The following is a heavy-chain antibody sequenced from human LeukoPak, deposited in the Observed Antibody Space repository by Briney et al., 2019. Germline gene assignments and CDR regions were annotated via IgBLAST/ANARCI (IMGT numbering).Heavy chain of an antibody. J-gene: IGHJ4*02. V-gene: IGHV1-18*01. CDR1: GYIFTNYG. CDR3: ARDIATIQHQD. CDR2: ISAYSGNT. Sequence: GASVKVSCKASGYIFTNYGISWARQAPGQGLEWMGWISAYSGNTNYVRKFQDRVTMTTDTSTSTAYMELRSLRSDDTAVYFCARDIATIQHQDWGQGTLVTVSS. D-gene: IGHD1-1*01.